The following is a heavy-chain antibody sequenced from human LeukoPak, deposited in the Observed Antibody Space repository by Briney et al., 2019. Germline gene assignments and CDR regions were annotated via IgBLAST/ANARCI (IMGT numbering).Heavy chain of an antibody. Sequence: GGSLRLSCAASEFTFSSYGMHWVRQAPGKGLEGVALIWYDGTNEYYADSVKGRFTISRDNSKNTLYLQMNSLRVEDAAVYYCARDGCGGDCYLADYWGQGTLVTVSS. J-gene: IGHJ4*02. CDR3: ARDGCGGDCYLADY. CDR1: EFTFSSYG. V-gene: IGHV3-33*01. D-gene: IGHD2-21*02. CDR2: IWYDGTNE.